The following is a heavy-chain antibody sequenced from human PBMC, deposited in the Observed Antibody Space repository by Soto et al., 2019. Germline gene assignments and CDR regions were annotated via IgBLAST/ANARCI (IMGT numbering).Heavy chain of an antibody. Sequence: QVQLVQSGAEVKKPGASVKVSCKASGYTFTSYGISWVRQAPGQGIARMGCISAYNGNTNYAQKLQGRVTMTTGTSTSTAYMELRSLRSDDTAVYDCARDSSSWYTLIYYYYGMDVWGQGTTVTVSS. D-gene: IGHD6-13*01. J-gene: IGHJ6*02. CDR2: ISAYNGNT. CDR1: GYTFTSYG. V-gene: IGHV1-18*01. CDR3: ARDSSSWYTLIYYYYGMDV.